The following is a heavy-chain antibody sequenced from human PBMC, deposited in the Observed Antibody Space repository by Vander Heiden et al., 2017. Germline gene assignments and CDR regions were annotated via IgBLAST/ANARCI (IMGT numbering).Heavy chain of an antibody. CDR2: IYPDDSDT. CDR1: GSSFDNFL. V-gene: IGHV5-51*03. D-gene: IGHD2-21*02. Sequence: EVQLAQSGAEVKKAGESLKISCKGSGSSFDNFLIGWVRQIPGKGLEWMGIIYPDDSDTKYTPSFQGQVTISADRSIRTVYLQWTSLKASDTATYFCAALASLKYCGDDCLDFDVWGQGTMVTVSS. J-gene: IGHJ3*01. CDR3: AALASLKYCGDDCLDFDV.